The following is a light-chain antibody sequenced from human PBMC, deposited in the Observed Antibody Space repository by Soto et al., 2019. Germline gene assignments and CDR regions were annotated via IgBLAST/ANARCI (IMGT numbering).Light chain of an antibody. CDR1: SSDVGAYNY. CDR3: NSYTSTSTYV. V-gene: IGLV2-14*01. CDR2: EVR. J-gene: IGLJ1*01. Sequence: QSVLTHPASVSGSPGQSITISCTGTSSDVGAYNYVSWYQHHPGKAPRLIIYEVRNRPSGVSNRFSGSKSGHTASLTISGLQAEDEADYYCNSYTSTSTYVFGTGTKVTVL.